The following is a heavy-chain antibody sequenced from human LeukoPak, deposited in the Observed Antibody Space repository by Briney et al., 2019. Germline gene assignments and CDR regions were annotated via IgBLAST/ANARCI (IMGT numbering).Heavy chain of an antibody. V-gene: IGHV4-4*07. CDR2: IYTSGST. Sequence: GSLRLSCAASGFTFSSYAMSWIRQPAGKGLEWIGRIYTSGSTNYNPSLKSRVTMSVDTSKNQFSLKFSSVTAADTAVYYCVSYSGSNAYYAYWGQGTLVTVSS. CDR3: VSYSGSNAYYAY. J-gene: IGHJ4*02. CDR1: GFTFSSYA. D-gene: IGHD1-26*01.